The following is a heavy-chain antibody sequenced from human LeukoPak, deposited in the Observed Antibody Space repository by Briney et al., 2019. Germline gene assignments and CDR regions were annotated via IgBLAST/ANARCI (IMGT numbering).Heavy chain of an antibody. J-gene: IGHJ4*02. V-gene: IGHV1-2*04. CDR1: GYTFTGYY. CDR2: INPNSGGK. CDR3: ARGSDQLLQPFDY. D-gene: IGHD2-2*01. Sequence: WASVKVSCKASGYTFTGYYMHWVRQAPGQGLEWMGWINPNSGGKNYAQKLQGWVTMTRDTSISTAYMELSRLRSDDTAVYYCARGSDQLLQPFDYWGQGTLVTVSS.